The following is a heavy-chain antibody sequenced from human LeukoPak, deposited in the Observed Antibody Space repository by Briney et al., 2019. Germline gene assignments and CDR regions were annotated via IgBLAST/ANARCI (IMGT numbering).Heavy chain of an antibody. J-gene: IGHJ5*02. V-gene: IGHV5-51*01. CDR1: GDSFTSYW. Sequence: GESLKISSKGSGDSFTSYWSGWARPMPGKGLEWMGIIYPGDSDTRYSPSFQGHVTISADNSISTAYLQWSSLKASDTAMYYCARGHSGITGTTTIRFDPWGQGTLVTVSS. CDR3: ARGHSGITGTTTIRFDP. D-gene: IGHD1-7*01. CDR2: IYPGDSDT.